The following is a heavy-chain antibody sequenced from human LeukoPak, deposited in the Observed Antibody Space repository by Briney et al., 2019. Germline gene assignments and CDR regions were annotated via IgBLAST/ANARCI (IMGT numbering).Heavy chain of an antibody. CDR1: GFTFSSYG. Sequence: PGRSLRLSCAASGFTFSSYGMHWVRQAPGKGLEWVAVISYDGSNKYYADSVKGRFTISRDNSKNTLYLQMNSLRAEDTAVYYCAKAVGATTWNFDYWGQGTLVTVSS. J-gene: IGHJ4*02. D-gene: IGHD1-26*01. CDR2: ISYDGSNK. CDR3: AKAVGATTWNFDY. V-gene: IGHV3-30*18.